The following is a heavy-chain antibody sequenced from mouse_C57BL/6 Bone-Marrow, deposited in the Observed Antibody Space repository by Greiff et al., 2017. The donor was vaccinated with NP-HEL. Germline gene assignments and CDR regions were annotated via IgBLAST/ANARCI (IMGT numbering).Heavy chain of an antibody. CDR3: ARGGGNYVDY. J-gene: IGHJ2*01. D-gene: IGHD1-1*02. CDR2: ISYDGSN. CDR1: GYSITSGYY. V-gene: IGHV3-6*01. Sequence: EVKLMESGPGLVKPSQSLSLTCSVTGYSITSGYYWNWIRQFPGNKLEWMGYISYDGSNNYNPSLKNRISITRDTSKNQFFLKLNSVTTEDTATYYCARGGGNYVDYWGQGTTLTVSS.